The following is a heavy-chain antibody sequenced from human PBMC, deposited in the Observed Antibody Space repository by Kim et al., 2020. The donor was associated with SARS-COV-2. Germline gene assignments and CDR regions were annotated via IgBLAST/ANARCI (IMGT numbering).Heavy chain of an antibody. CDR3: ARESPWCTGDTCYSRWFNS. V-gene: IGHV6-1*01. CDR1: GDSVSSKSAA. D-gene: IGHD2-15*01. CDR2: TYYRSKWNN. J-gene: IGHJ5*01. Sequence: SQTLSLTCAISGDSVSSKSAAWNWIRQSPSRGLEWLGRTYYRSKWNNDYAVSVKSRITISPDTSRNHFSLQLNSVTPEDTAVYYCARESPWCTGDTCYSRWFNSWGPGTLVTVSS.